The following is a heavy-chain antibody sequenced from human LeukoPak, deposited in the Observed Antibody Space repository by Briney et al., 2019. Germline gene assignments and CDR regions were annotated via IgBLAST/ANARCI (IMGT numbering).Heavy chain of an antibody. CDR1: GFTSSSYA. J-gene: IGHJ4*02. V-gene: IGHV3-30*04. CDR2: ISYHARDQ. CDR3: AAQPCSGGVCYLDY. Sequence: GGSLRLSCAASGFTSSSYAMHWVRQAPGKGLEWVTVISYHARDQFYADSVKGRFTVSRDNSKNTLYLQMNSLRAEDSAVYYCAAQPCSGGVCYLDYWGQGTLVTVSS. D-gene: IGHD2-8*02.